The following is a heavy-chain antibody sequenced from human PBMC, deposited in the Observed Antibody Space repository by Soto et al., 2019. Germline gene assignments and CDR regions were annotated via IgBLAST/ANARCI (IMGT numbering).Heavy chain of an antibody. CDR2: IYYSGST. V-gene: IGHV4-39*01. CDR1: GGSISSSSYY. Sequence: PSETLSLTCTVSGGSISSSSYYWGWIRQPPGKGLEWIGSIYYSGSTYYNPSLKSRVTISVDTSKNQFSLKLSSVTAAGTAVYYCARQDGELRYFDWPRGGGQGTLVTVSS. D-gene: IGHD3-9*01. CDR3: ARQDGELRYFDWPRG. J-gene: IGHJ4*02.